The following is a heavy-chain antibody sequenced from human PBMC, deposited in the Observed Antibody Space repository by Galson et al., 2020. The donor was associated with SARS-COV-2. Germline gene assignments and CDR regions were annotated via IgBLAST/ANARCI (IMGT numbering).Heavy chain of an antibody. V-gene: IGHV4-34*01. CDR2: INLSGRT. D-gene: IGHD3-22*01. J-gene: IGHJ6*02. CDR1: GGSFSGYS. CDR3: ARGFDGLYDSSGFFGLGVFFYYGLDV. Sequence: SPTLSLTCAVFGGSFSGYSWTWIRQPPGKGLEWIGEINLSGRTRYNPSLKSRVSMPVVTSKNQFSLRLSSVTAADTAVYYCARGFDGLYDSSGFFGLGVFFYYGLDVWGQGTTVSVSS.